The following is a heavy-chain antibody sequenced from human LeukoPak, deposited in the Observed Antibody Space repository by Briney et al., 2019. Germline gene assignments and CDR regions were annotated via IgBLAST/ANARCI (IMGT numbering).Heavy chain of an antibody. CDR1: VFSFSTFF. V-gene: IGHV3-33*01. CDR3: LREVDWKYAFDY. J-gene: IGHJ4*02. CDR2: IRPDGSHI. Sequence: PGGSLRLSCAASVFSFSTFFMHWVRQAPCKGLEWVAVIRPDGSHISYVDPVKGRFTISRDNSNNMLYLQMSSLRAEDTALYYCLREVDWKYAFDYWGRGTLVTVSS. D-gene: IGHD1-7*01.